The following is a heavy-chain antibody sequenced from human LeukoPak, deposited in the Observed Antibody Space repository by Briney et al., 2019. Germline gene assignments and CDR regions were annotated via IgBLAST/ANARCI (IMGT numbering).Heavy chain of an antibody. V-gene: IGHV1-69*13. J-gene: IGHJ4*02. Sequence: GASVKVSCKASGGTFSSYAISWVRQAPGQGLEWMVGIIPIFGTANYAQKFQGRVTITAAESTSTAYMELSSLSSEDRAVYYCATQPPTGTTLGGEIDYWGQGTLVTVSS. CDR3: ATQPPTGTTLGGEIDY. CDR2: IIPIFGTA. CDR1: GGTFSSYA. D-gene: IGHD1-1*01.